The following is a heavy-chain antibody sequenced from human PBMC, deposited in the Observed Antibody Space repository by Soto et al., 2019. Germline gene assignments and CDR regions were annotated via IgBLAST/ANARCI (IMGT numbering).Heavy chain of an antibody. J-gene: IGHJ6*02. CDR3: ARHRKGSYGSGSYYKWRYYGMDV. D-gene: IGHD3-10*01. Sequence: PSETLSLTCTVSGGSISSYYWSWIRQPPGKGLEWIGYIYYSGSTNYNPSLKSRVTISVDTSKNQFSLKLSSVTAADTAVYYCARHRKGSYGSGSYYKWRYYGMDVWGQGTTVTVSS. CDR1: GGSISSYY. V-gene: IGHV4-59*08. CDR2: IYYSGST.